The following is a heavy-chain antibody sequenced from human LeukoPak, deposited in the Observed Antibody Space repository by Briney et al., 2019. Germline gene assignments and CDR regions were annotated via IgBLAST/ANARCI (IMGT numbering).Heavy chain of an antibody. CDR2: ISAYNGNT. Sequence: GASVKVSCKASGYTFTSYGISWVRKAPGQGLEWMGWISAYNGNTNYAQKLQGRVTMTTDTSTSTAYMELRSLRSDDTAVYYCARDTAVMGKYSSGRVFFDYWGQGTLVTVSS. CDR3: ARDTAVMGKYSSGRVFFDY. CDR1: GYTFTSYG. J-gene: IGHJ4*02. V-gene: IGHV1-18*01. D-gene: IGHD6-19*01.